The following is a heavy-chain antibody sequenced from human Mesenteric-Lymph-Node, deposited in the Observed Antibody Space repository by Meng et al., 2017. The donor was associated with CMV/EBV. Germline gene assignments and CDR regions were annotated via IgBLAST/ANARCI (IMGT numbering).Heavy chain of an antibody. D-gene: IGHD1-26*01. CDR2: ISASGGLT. CDR3: AKGVGPTTSYDYVMDV. Sequence: GGSLRLSCAASRFTFSGYAMSWVRQAPGKGLEWVSTISASGGLTYYVDSVKGRFTISRDNSKNTLYLQMNNLRAEDTAVYYCAKGVGPTTSYDYVMDVWGQGTTVTVSS. J-gene: IGHJ6*02. V-gene: IGHV3-23*01. CDR1: RFTFSGYA.